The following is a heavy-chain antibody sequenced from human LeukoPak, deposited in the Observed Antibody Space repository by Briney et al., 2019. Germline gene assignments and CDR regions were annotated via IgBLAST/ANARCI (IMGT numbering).Heavy chain of an antibody. CDR1: GFTFGSYW. Sequence: GGSLRLSCVASGFTFGSYWMTWVRQAPGKGLEWVANIQPDGSQGLYVDSVKGRFIISRDNAKKPLYLQMNSLRAEDTAVYYCTRDPLYGALDSWGQGTLVTVSS. D-gene: IGHD4-17*01. V-gene: IGHV3-7*01. J-gene: IGHJ4*02. CDR2: IQPDGSQG. CDR3: TRDPLYGALDS.